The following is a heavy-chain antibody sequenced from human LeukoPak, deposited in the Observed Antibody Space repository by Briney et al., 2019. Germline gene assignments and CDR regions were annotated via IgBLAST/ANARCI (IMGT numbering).Heavy chain of an antibody. Sequence: GGSLRLSCVASGSPFSSYWMTWVRQAPGKGLEWVANIKQDGSKKSYVDSVKGRFTISRDNAKNSLYLQMNSLRAEDTAIYYCTRVGYIDEGIDYWGQGTLVTVSS. CDR2: IKQDGSKK. CDR1: GSPFSSYW. CDR3: TRVGYIDEGIDY. D-gene: IGHD5-24*01. J-gene: IGHJ4*02. V-gene: IGHV3-7*04.